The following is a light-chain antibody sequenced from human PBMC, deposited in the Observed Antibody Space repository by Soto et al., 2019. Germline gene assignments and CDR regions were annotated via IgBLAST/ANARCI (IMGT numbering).Light chain of an antibody. V-gene: IGKV3-20*01. CDR1: QSVSSNY. Sequence: DIVLTQSPGTLSLSPGESATLSCRASQSVSSNYLAWYQQQPGQAPRLLIYGASSSATGIPHRFSGSGSGTDFTLIISRLEPEDIAVYFCQQYGSSPLTFGGGNKVEIK. J-gene: IGKJ4*01. CDR2: GAS. CDR3: QQYGSSPLT.